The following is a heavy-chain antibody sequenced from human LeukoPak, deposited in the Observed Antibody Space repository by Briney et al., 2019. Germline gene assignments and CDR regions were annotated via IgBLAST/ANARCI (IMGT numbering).Heavy chain of an antibody. CDR2: ISSSGSTI. V-gene: IGHV3-48*03. CDR3: ARVGCSSTSCSYFDY. CDR1: GFTFSSYE. D-gene: IGHD2-2*01. J-gene: IGHJ4*02. Sequence: RXGGSLRLSCAASGFTFSSYEMNWVRQAPGKGLEWVSYISSSGSTIYYADSVKGRFTISRDNAKNSLYLQMNSLRAEDTAVYYCARVGCSSTSCSYFDYWGQGTLVTVSS.